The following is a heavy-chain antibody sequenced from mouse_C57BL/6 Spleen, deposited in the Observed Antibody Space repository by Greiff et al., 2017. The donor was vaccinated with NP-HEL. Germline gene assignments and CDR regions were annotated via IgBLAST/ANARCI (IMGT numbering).Heavy chain of an antibody. D-gene: IGHD1-1*01. CDR3: ARQGLRSVFDY. V-gene: IGHV5-9*01. J-gene: IGHJ2*01. CDR2: ISGGGGNT. CDR1: GFTFSSYT. Sequence: EVKLMESGGGLVKPGGSLKLSCAASGFTFSSYTMSWVRQTPEKRLEWVATISGGGGNTDYPDSVKGRFTISRDNAKNTLYLQMSSVRSEDTALYYCARQGLRSVFDYWGQGTTLTVSS.